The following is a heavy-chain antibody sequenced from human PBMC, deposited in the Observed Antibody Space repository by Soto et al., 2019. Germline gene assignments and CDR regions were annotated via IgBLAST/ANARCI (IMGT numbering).Heavy chain of an antibody. D-gene: IGHD5-18*01. CDR2: IVVGSGNT. Sequence: GASVKVSCKASGLTFTSSAMKWLRQAPGQRLEWIGWIVVGSGNTNYAQKFQERVTITRDTSTSTAYMELSSLRSEDTAVYYCAAGLGGYSYGYDYYYGMDVWGQGTTVTVSS. J-gene: IGHJ6*02. CDR1: GLTFTSSA. CDR3: AAGLGGYSYGYDYYYGMDV. V-gene: IGHV1-58*02.